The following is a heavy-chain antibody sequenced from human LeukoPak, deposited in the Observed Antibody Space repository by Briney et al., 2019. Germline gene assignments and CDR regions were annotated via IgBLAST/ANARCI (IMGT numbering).Heavy chain of an antibody. J-gene: IGHJ4*02. CDR2: IKEDGSDK. CDR1: GFIFSSYW. D-gene: IGHD5-18*01. Sequence: RGSLRLSCAASGFIFSSYWMAWVRQAPGKGLEWVANIKEDGSDKNYVESLKGRFTISRDNAKNSLYLQMDSLRAEDTAVYYCARDAGYGYDRFDYWGQGTQVTVSS. V-gene: IGHV3-7*01. CDR3: ARDAGYGYDRFDY.